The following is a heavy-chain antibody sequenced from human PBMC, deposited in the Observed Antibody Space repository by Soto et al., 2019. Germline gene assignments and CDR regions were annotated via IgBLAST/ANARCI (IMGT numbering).Heavy chain of an antibody. J-gene: IGHJ5*02. CDR2: IYPGDSDT. Sequence: RGESLKISCKGSGYSFTSYWIGWVRQMPGKGLEWMGIIYPGDSDTRYSPSFQGQVTISADKSISTAYLQWSSLKASDTAMYYCARLAGSHYGSGSYYIDWFDPWGQGTLVTVSS. V-gene: IGHV5-51*01. CDR1: GYSFTSYW. CDR3: ARLAGSHYGSGSYYIDWFDP. D-gene: IGHD3-10*01.